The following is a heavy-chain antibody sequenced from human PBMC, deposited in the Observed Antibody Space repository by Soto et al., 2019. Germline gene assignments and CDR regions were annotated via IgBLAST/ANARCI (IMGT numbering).Heavy chain of an antibody. D-gene: IGHD6-19*01. CDR3: ARDVAVSGNWFDP. J-gene: IGHJ5*02. V-gene: IGHV3-7*03. CDR2: IKSDGSEQ. CDR1: GFTFSTFW. Sequence: LSFAASGFTFSTFWMNWIRQAPGKGLEWVANIKSDGSEQYYVDSVRGRFTISRDNAKNSLYLQMNSLRAEDTAVYYCARDVAVSGNWFDPWGQGTLVTVSS.